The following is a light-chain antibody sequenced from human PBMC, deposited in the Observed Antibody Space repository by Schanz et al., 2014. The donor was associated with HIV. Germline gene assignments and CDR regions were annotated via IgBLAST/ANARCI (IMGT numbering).Light chain of an antibody. CDR2: EDN. CDR3: QSYDISYPGV. J-gene: IGLJ3*02. Sequence: NFMLTQPHSVSESPGKTVTISCTRSSGSIASNYVQWYQQRPGSAPTTVIYEDNQRPSGVPDRFSGSIDSSSNSASLTISGLKTEDEADYYCQSYDISYPGVFGGGTKLTVL. CDR1: SGSIASNY. V-gene: IGLV6-57*04.